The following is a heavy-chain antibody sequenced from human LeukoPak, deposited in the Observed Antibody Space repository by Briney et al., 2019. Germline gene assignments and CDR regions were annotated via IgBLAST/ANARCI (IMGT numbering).Heavy chain of an antibody. CDR2: ITWDGGAT. D-gene: IGHD1-1*01. CDR3: AGERSQYFYF. CDR1: GFKFDDYT. Sequence: GGSLRLSCAASGFKFDDYTMHWVRQAPGRGLQWVSLITWDGGATYYADSVKGRFTISRDNSKDSLSLQMNSLRTEDTALYYCAGERSQYFYFWGRGTLVTVSS. J-gene: IGHJ2*01. V-gene: IGHV3-43*01.